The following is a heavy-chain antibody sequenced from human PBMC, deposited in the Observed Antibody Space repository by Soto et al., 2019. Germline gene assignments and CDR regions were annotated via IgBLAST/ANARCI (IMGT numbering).Heavy chain of an antibody. D-gene: IGHD2-21*01. J-gene: IGHJ6*02. Sequence: QVQLVESGGGVVQPGRSLRLSCAASGFIFSSYAMHWVRQAPGKGLEWVAVISYDGSNKYYADSVKGRFTISRDNSKNTLYLQMNSLRAEDTAVYYCARRKGWGGNWDYYYDGMDVWGQGTTVTVSS. CDR1: GFIFSSYA. CDR2: ISYDGSNK. CDR3: ARRKGWGGNWDYYYDGMDV. V-gene: IGHV3-30-3*01.